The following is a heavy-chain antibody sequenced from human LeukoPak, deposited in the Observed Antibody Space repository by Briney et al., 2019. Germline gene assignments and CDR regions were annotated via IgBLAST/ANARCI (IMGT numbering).Heavy chain of an antibody. D-gene: IGHD3-3*01. CDR1: GFTFSSYS. CDR3: ASLPVPWSGYSKRNYYYYMDV. V-gene: IGHV3-21*01. Sequence: GGSLRPSCAASGFTFSSYSMNWVRQAPGKGLEWVSSISSSSSYIYYADSVKGRLTISRDNAKNSLYLQMNSLRAEDTAVYYCASLPVPWSGYSKRNYYYYMDVWGKGTTVTVSS. CDR2: ISSSSSYI. J-gene: IGHJ6*03.